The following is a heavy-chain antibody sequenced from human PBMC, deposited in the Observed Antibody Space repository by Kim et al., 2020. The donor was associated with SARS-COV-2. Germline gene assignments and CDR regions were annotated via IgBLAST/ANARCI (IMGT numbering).Heavy chain of an antibody. J-gene: IGHJ4*02. CDR2: IYYRGST. V-gene: IGHV4-39*01. D-gene: IGHD4-17*01. Sequence: LETLSLTCSISGGSISNSRSYWGWIRQPPGKGLEWIGSIYYRGSTYYNPSLKSRVTISIDMSKNQFSLKLSSVTAADTAVYYCVTRAENFYAGIDCWGQGTLVTV. CDR1: GGSISNSRSY. CDR3: VTRAENFYAGIDC.